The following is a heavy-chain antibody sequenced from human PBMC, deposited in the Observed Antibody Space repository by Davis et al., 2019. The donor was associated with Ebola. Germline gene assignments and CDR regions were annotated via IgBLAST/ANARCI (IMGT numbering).Heavy chain of an antibody. D-gene: IGHD3-22*01. CDR3: ARVDYYYDSSGFDY. CDR2: ISSSSGYI. Sequence: GGSLRLSCAASGFTFSNYAMTWVRQAPGKGLEWVSSISSSSGYIAYAESVKGRFTISRDNSKNTLYLQMNSLRAEDTAVYYCARVDYYYDSSGFDYWGQGTLVTVSS. J-gene: IGHJ4*02. V-gene: IGHV3-21*01. CDR1: GFTFSNYA.